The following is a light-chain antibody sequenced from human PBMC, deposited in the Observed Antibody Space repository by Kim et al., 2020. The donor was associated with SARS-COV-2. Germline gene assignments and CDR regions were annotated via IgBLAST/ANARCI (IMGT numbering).Light chain of an antibody. CDR1: TGSVTSGHY. Sequence: PGGTVTLTCGSSTGSVTSGHYPYWFQQKPGQAPRTLIYDVSNKHSWTPARFSGSLLGGKAALTLSGAQPEDEADYYCMLFHDYTRMFGGGTQLTVL. CDR3: MLFHDYTRM. V-gene: IGLV7-46*01. J-gene: IGLJ3*02. CDR2: DVS.